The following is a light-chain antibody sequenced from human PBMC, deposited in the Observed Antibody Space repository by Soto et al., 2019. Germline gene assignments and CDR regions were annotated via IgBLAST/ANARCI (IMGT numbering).Light chain of an antibody. V-gene: IGKV2-30*01. CDR3: MQGTHWPFT. CDR2: KVS. Sequence: DVVMTQSPLSLLVSLGQPACISCRSSQTLVYRDGDIYLNWFQQRPGQSPRRLIYKVSYRDSEVPDRFSGSGSGTACPLKISRVEAEDVGVYDCMQGTHWPFTFGPGNKV. J-gene: IGKJ3*01. CDR1: QTLVYRDGDIY.